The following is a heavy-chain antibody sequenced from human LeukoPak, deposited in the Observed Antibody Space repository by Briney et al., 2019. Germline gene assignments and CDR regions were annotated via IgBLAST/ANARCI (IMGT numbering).Heavy chain of an antibody. CDR1: GFTFSDFY. J-gene: IGHJ4*02. Sequence: PGGSLRLSCAASGFTFSDFYMSWVRQAPGKGLEWVANINKDGSEEKYVDSVKGRFTISRDNAKNSLYLQMSSLRADDTAVYYCARWPHCQDFWGRGTRATVSS. CDR2: INKDGSEE. V-gene: IGHV3-7*03. CDR3: ARWPHCQDF.